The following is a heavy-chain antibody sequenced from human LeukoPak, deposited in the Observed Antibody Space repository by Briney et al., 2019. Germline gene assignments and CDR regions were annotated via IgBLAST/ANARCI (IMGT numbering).Heavy chain of an antibody. V-gene: IGHV3-48*01. CDR1: GFTFSSYS. D-gene: IGHD1-7*01. CDR2: ISSSSSTI. J-gene: IGHJ5*02. Sequence: GGSLRLSCAASGFTFSSYSMNWVRQAPGKGLEWVSYISSSSSTIYYADSVKGRFTISRDNAKNSLYLQMTSLRAEDTAVYYCAREGIWNYRNWFDPWGQGTLVTVSS. CDR3: AREGIWNYRNWFDP.